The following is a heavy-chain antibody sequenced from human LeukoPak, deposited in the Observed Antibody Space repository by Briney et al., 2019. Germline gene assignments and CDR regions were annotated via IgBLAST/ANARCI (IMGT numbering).Heavy chain of an antibody. CDR2: ISAYNGNA. CDR3: ARDGNYYDSSGTLSDY. Sequence: EASVKVSCKASGYTFISYGISWVRQAPGQGLEWMGWISAYNGNAVYVQKFQGRVTMTTDTSTSTAYMELRSLRSDDMAVYYCARDGNYYDSSGTLSDYWGQGTLVTVSS. J-gene: IGHJ4*02. CDR1: GYTFISYG. V-gene: IGHV1-18*03. D-gene: IGHD3-22*01.